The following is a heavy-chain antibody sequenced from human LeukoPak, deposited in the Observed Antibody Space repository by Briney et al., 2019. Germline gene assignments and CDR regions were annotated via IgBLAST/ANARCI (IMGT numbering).Heavy chain of an antibody. CDR1: GFTFSTNW. Sequence: PGGSLRLSCAASGFTFSTNWMSWVRQAPGKGLEWVANIKQDGGEKNYVDSVKGRFSISRDNAKNSLSLEMNNLRAEDTAVYYCSRDANYYDSSRHYFDAFDIWGRGTMVTVSS. CDR2: IKQDGGEK. J-gene: IGHJ3*02. D-gene: IGHD3-22*01. CDR3: SRDANYYDSSRHYFDAFDI. V-gene: IGHV3-7*01.